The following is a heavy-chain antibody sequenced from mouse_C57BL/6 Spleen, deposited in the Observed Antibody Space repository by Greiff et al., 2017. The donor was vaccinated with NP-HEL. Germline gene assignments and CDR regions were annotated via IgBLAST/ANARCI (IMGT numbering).Heavy chain of an antibody. CDR1: GYSFTGYY. D-gene: IGHD2-4*01. CDR2: INPSTGGT. Sequence: EVQLQESGPELVKPGASVKISCKASGYSFTGYYMNWVKQSPEKSLEWIGEINPSTGGTTYNQKFKAKATLTVDKSSSTAYMQLKSLTSEDSAVYYCARRGARVYYDYDVDYWGQGTTLTVSS. V-gene: IGHV1-42*01. J-gene: IGHJ2*01. CDR3: ARRGARVYYDYDVDY.